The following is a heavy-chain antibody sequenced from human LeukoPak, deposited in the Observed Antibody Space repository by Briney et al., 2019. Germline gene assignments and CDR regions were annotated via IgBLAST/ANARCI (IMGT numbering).Heavy chain of an antibody. D-gene: IGHD3-10*01. CDR3: ARDNGSGSYSWEAYAFDI. V-gene: IGHV4-34*01. CDR1: GGSFSDY. Sequence: SETLSLTCAVYGGSFSDYWSWIRQPPGKGLEWIGEINDSGSTNYNPSLKSRVTVSVDTSKNQFSLKVTSVTAADTAMYYCARDNGSGSYSWEAYAFDIWGQGTMVTVSS. CDR2: INDSGST. J-gene: IGHJ3*02.